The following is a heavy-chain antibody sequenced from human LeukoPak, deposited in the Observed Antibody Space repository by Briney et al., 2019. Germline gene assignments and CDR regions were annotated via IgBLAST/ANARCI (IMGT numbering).Heavy chain of an antibody. V-gene: IGHV4-59*01. CDR3: ARDKVVRGVIRVYHYMDV. Sequence: PSETLSLTCTVSGGSISSYYWSWIRQPPGKGLEWIGYICYSGSTNYNPSLKSRVTISVDTSKNQFSLKLSSVTAADTAVYYCARDKVVRGVIRVYHYMDVWGKGTTVTISS. CDR2: ICYSGST. J-gene: IGHJ6*03. D-gene: IGHD3-10*01. CDR1: GGSISSYY.